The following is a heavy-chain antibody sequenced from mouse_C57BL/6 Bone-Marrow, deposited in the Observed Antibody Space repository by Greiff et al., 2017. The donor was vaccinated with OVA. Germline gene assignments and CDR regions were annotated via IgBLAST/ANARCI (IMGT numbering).Heavy chain of an antibody. J-gene: IGHJ4*01. CDR3: ASEEPYYYGTPYYYAMDY. CDR1: GYTFTDHT. CDR2: IYPRDGST. D-gene: IGHD1-1*01. Sequence: VQLQQSDAELVKPGASVKISCKVSGYTFTDHTIHWMKQRPEQGLEWIGYIYPRDGSTKYNEKFKGKATLTADKSSSTAYMQLNSLTSEDSAVYFCASEEPYYYGTPYYYAMDYWGQGTSVTVSS. V-gene: IGHV1-78*01.